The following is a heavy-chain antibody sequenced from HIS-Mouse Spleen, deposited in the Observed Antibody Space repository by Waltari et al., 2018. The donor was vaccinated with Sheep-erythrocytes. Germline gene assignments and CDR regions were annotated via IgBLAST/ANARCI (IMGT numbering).Heavy chain of an antibody. D-gene: IGHD1-26*01. J-gene: IGHJ4*02. CDR2: IIPILGIA. Sequence: QVQLVQSGAEVKKPGSSVKVSCKASGGTFSSYSISWVAQAPGQGLEWMGRIIPILGIANYAQKFQGRVTITADKSTSTAYMELSSLRSEDTAVYYCAQTGATTPHFDYWGQGTLVTVSS. CDR1: GGTFSSYS. V-gene: IGHV1-69*04. CDR3: AQTGATTPHFDY.